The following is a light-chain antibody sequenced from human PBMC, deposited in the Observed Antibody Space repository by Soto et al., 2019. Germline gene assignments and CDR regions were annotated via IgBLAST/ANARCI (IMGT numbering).Light chain of an antibody. Sequence: EIVLTQSPGTLSLSPGERATLSCRASQGVSSSYLAWYQRKPGQAPRLLIYGVSSRATGIPDRFSGSGSGTDFTLTMSRLEPEDFAVYYCQQYGRSPWTFGQGTKVEIK. J-gene: IGKJ1*01. CDR1: QGVSSSY. CDR3: QQYGRSPWT. CDR2: GVS. V-gene: IGKV3-20*01.